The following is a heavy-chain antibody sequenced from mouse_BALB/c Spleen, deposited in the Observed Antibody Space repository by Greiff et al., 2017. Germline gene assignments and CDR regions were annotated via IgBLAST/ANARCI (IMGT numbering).Heavy chain of an antibody. Sequence: EVQVVESGGGLVQPGGSRKLSCAASGFTFSSFGMHWVRQAPEKGLEWVAYISSGSSTIYYADTVKGRFTISRDNPKNTLFLQMTSLRSEDTAMYYCARDWGMDYWGQGTSVTVSS. CDR1: GFTFSSFG. V-gene: IGHV5-17*02. CDR2: ISSGSSTI. J-gene: IGHJ4*01. CDR3: ARDWGMDY.